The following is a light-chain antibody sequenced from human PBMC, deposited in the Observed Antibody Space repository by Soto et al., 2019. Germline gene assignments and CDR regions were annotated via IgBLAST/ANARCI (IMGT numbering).Light chain of an antibody. V-gene: IGLV2-14*01. CDR3: CSYTSTSTYV. CDR1: SSDVGNSDY. Sequence: QSALTQPASVSGSPGQSITISCTGTSSDVGNSDYVSWYQHLPDKAPKLMIFEVSNRPSGVSSRFSGSKSGNTASLTISGLQTEDEADYYCCSYTSTSTYVFGTGTKVTVL. J-gene: IGLJ1*01. CDR2: EVS.